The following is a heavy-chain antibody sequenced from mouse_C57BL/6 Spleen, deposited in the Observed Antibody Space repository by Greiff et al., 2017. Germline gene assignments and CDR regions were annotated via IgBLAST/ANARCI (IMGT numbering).Heavy chain of an antibody. Sequence: QVQLKESGPELVKPGASVKISCKASGYAFSSSWMNWVKQRPGKGLEWIGRIYPGDGDTNYNGKFKGKATLTADKSSSTAYMQLSSLTSDDSAVYFCARRDGYYFDYWGQGTTLTVSS. CDR1: GYAFSSSW. CDR2: IYPGDGDT. CDR3: ARRDGYYFDY. V-gene: IGHV1-82*01. D-gene: IGHD2-3*01. J-gene: IGHJ2*01.